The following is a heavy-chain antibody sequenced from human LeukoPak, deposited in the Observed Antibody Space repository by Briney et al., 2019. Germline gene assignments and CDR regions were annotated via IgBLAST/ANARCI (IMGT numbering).Heavy chain of an antibody. CDR2: IKQAGSER. V-gene: IGHV3-7*01. Sequence: GGSLRLSCAASGFTLINDWMSCVRQAPGNGLEWVAGIKQAGSERDYVDSVKGRFTISRDNAKNSLYLQMNSLRAEDTAVYYCARDGLDWDSSSWPNPIDYWGQGTLVTVSS. CDR3: ARDGLDWDSSSWPNPIDY. D-gene: IGHD6-13*01. CDR1: GFTLINDW. J-gene: IGHJ4*02.